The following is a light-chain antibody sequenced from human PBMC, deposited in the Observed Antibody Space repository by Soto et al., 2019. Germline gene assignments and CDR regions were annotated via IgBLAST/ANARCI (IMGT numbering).Light chain of an antibody. CDR1: QSVSST. CDR2: GAS. V-gene: IGKV3-15*01. Sequence: EIVMTQSPATLSVSPGDRATLSCRAGQSVSSTLAWYQQKPGQAPRLLIYGASTRATGIPARFSGSGSGTEFTLTISSLQSEDFAVYYCQRYNAWPITFGQGTRLDIK. J-gene: IGKJ5*01. CDR3: QRYNAWPIT.